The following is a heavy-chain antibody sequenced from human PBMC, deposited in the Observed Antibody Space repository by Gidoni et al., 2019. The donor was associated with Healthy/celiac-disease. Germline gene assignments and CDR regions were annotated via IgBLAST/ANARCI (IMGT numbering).Heavy chain of an antibody. J-gene: IGHJ6*02. D-gene: IGHD5-18*01. CDR1: GFTFSSYA. V-gene: IGHV3-23*01. CDR2: ISGSGGST. Sequence: EVQLLESGGGLVQPGGSLRLSCAASGFTFSSYAMSWVRQAPGKGLEWVSAISGSGGSTYYADSVKGRFTIYRDNSKNTLYLQMNSLRAEDTAVYYCAKEVQLWPPYYYYGMDVWGQGTTVTVSS. CDR3: AKEVQLWPPYYYYGMDV.